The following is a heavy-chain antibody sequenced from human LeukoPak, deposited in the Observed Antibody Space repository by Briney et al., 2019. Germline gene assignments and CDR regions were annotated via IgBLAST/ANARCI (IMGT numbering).Heavy chain of an antibody. J-gene: IGHJ2*01. CDR2: IWCEGSNI. V-gene: IGHV3-33*01. Sequence: GGSLRLSCAASGFTFSSYGMHWVRQAPGKGLEWVAVIWCEGSNIYYADSVKGRFTISRDNSKNTLYLQMSSLRAEDTAVYYCARVACSGGSCHLGYIDLWGRGTLVTASS. D-gene: IGHD2-15*01. CDR3: ARVACSGGSCHLGYIDL. CDR1: GFTFSSYG.